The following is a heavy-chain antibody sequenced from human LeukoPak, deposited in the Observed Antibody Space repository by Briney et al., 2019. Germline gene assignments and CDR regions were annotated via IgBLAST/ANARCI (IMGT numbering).Heavy chain of an antibody. V-gene: IGHV3-53*05. Sequence: AGGSLRLSCAVSGFTVSSNYMSWVRQAPGKGLEWVSVIYSGGSTYYADSVKGRFTISRDNSKNTLYLQMNSLRAEDTAVYYCAREGSTDAFDIWGQGTMVTVSS. CDR3: AREGSTDAFDI. CDR1: GFTVSSNY. J-gene: IGHJ3*02. CDR2: IYSGGST. D-gene: IGHD5/OR15-5a*01.